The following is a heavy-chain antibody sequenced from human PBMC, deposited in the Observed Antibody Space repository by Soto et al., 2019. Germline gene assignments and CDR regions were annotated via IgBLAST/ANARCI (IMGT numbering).Heavy chain of an antibody. Sequence: SVKVSCKASGGTFSSYTISWVRQAPGQGLEWMGRIIPILGIANYAQKFQGRVTITADKSTSTAYMELSSLRSEDTAVYYCAREGYSSSSHHYYMDVRGKGTTVTVSS. CDR1: GGTFSSYT. CDR3: AREGYSSSSHHYYMDV. J-gene: IGHJ6*03. D-gene: IGHD6-6*01. CDR2: IIPILGIA. V-gene: IGHV1-69*04.